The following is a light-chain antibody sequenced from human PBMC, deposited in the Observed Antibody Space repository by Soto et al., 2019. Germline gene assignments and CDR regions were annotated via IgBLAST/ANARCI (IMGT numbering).Light chain of an antibody. CDR1: QSVSNSY. CDR3: QQYGSSYT. V-gene: IGKV3-20*01. Sequence: EIVLTQSPGTLSLSPGERATLSCRASQSVSNSYLAWYQQKPGQAPRLLIYGASSRATGIPDRFSGSGSGTDFTLSISRLEPEDSAVYYCQQYGSSYTFGQGTKLEIK. J-gene: IGKJ2*01. CDR2: GAS.